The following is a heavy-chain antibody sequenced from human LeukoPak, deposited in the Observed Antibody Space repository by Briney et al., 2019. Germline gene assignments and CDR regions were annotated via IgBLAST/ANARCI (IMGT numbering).Heavy chain of an antibody. CDR1: GFTVSTNY. CDR2: IYSGGST. V-gene: IGHV3-66*01. CDR3: AKLGSSWYGYFQH. Sequence: GGSLRLSCAASGFTVSTNYMSWVRQAPGKGLEWVSVIYSGGSTYYADSVKGRFTISRDNSKNTLYLQMNSLTAEDTAVYYCAKLGSSWYGYFQHWGQGTLVTVSS. D-gene: IGHD6-13*01. J-gene: IGHJ1*01.